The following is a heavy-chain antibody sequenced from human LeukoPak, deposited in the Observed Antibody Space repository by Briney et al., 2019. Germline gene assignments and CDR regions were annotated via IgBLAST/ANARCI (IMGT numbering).Heavy chain of an antibody. V-gene: IGHV4-34*01. CDR1: GGSFNDYY. D-gene: IGHD3-22*01. Sequence: SETLFLTCAMYGGSFNDYYWTWIRQPPGKGLEWIGEINHSGSANYNPSLKSRVSISLDTSKNQFSLKLRSVTAADMAVYYCARGLRRRSMIVVPRRALWFDPWGQGTLVTVSS. J-gene: IGHJ5*02. CDR2: INHSGSA. CDR3: ARGLRRRSMIVVPRRALWFDP.